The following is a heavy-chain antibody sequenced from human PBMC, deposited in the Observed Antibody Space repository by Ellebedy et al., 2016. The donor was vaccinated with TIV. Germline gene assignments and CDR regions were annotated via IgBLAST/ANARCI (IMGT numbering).Heavy chain of an antibody. CDR3: ARGSSGWDAFDI. CDR2: ISVYNGNT. Sequence: AASVKVSCKASGYTFTNYGISWVRQAPGQGLEWMGWISVYNGNTNYAQKLQGRVTMTTDTSTSTAYMELRSLRSDDTAVYYCARGSSGWDAFDIWGQGTMVTVS. V-gene: IGHV1-18*04. J-gene: IGHJ3*02. CDR1: GYTFTNYG. D-gene: IGHD6-19*01.